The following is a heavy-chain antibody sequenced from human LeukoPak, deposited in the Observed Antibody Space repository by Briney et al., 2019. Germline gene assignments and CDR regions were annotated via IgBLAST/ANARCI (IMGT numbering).Heavy chain of an antibody. CDR3: ARGRWSDY. CDR2: IKEDGTEK. Sequence: GGSLRLSCAASGFTFSAYWMTWVRQAPGKGLEWVANIKEDGTEKNYVDSVKGRFTISRDNVKKSLYLEMNILRVEDTAVYYCARGRWSDYWGQGTQVTVSS. V-gene: IGHV3-7*01. D-gene: IGHD5-24*01. J-gene: IGHJ4*02. CDR1: GFTFSAYW.